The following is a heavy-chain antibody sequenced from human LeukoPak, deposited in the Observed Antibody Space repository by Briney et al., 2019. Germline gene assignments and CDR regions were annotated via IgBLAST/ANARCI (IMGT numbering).Heavy chain of an antibody. CDR1: GFTFSYYA. J-gene: IGHJ6*02. D-gene: IGHD3-16*02. CDR3: SKDISAGGLDV. CDR2: ISYDETNR. V-gene: IGHV3-30-3*01. Sequence: GGSLRLSCAASGFTFSYYAMHWVRQAPGKGLEWVALISYDETNRYYADSVKGRFTIFRDNAKNSMYLQMNSLRIEDTALYYCSKDISAGGLDVWGPGTPVTVSS.